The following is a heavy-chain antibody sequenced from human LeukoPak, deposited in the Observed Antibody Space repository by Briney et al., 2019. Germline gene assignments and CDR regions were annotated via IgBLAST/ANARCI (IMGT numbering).Heavy chain of an antibody. V-gene: IGHV4-34*01. Sequence: SETLSLTCAVYGGSFSGYYWSWIRQPPGKGLEWIGEINHSGSTNYNLSLKSRVTISVDTSKNQFSLKLSSVTAADTAVYYCARGTTHAPWGQGTLVTVSS. CDR1: GGSFSGYY. J-gene: IGHJ4*02. D-gene: IGHD1-14*01. CDR2: INHSGST. CDR3: ARGTTHAP.